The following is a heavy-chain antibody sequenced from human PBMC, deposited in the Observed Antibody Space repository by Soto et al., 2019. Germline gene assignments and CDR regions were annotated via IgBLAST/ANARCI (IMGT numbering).Heavy chain of an antibody. V-gene: IGHV1-18*01. Sequence: QVQLVQSGTEVRKPGASVKVSCKASGYNFVNYGITWVRQAPGQGLERMGGISAYNGNTDYEQKFQGRITMTTDTSTSTAYLELRSLRSDDTAVYYCARDGGTVAALPGGFWGQGTLVSVSS. CDR1: GYNFVNYG. D-gene: IGHD3-16*01. J-gene: IGHJ4*02. CDR2: ISAYNGNT. CDR3: ARDGGTVAALPGGF.